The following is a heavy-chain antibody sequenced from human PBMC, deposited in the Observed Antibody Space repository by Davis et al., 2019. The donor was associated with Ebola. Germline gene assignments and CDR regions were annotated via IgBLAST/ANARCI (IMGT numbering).Heavy chain of an antibody. CDR1: GFTFSSYS. D-gene: IGHD2-15*01. CDR3: ARVDTGLGYCSGGSCYDLDY. V-gene: IGHV3-21*01. CDR2: ISSSSSYI. Sequence: PGGSLRLSCAASGFTFSSYSMNWVRQAPGKGLEWVSSISSSSSYIYYADSVKGRFTISRDNAKNSLYLQMNSLRDEDTAVYYCARVDTGLGYCSGGSCYDLDYWGQGTLVTVSS. J-gene: IGHJ4*02.